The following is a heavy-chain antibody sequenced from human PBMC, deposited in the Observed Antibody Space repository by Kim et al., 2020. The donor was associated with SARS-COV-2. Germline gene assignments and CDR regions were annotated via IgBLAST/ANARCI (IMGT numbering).Heavy chain of an antibody. CDR1: GFTFSSYS. J-gene: IGHJ5*02. Sequence: GGSLRLSCAASGFTFSSYSMNWVRQAPGKGLEWVSYISSSSSTIYYADSVKGRFTISRDNAKNSLYLQMNSLRDEDTAVYYCARDLVFAREWYYYDSSGLLNHQNWFDPWGQGTLVTVSS. CDR2: ISSSSSTI. V-gene: IGHV3-48*02. D-gene: IGHD3-22*01. CDR3: ARDLVFAREWYYYDSSGLLNHQNWFDP.